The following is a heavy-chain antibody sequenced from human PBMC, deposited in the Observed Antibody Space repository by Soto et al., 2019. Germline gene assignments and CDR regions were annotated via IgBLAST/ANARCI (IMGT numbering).Heavy chain of an antibody. D-gene: IGHD3-3*01. V-gene: IGHV3-23*01. J-gene: IGHJ5*02. Sequence: EVQLLESGGGLVQPGGSLRLSCAASGFTFSSYAMSWVRQAPGKGLEWVSAISGSGGSTYYADSVKGRFTISRDNSKNTLYLQMNSMRAEDTAVYYCAKAGLRFLVIQNWFDPWGQGTLVTVSS. CDR1: GFTFSSYA. CDR2: ISGSGGST. CDR3: AKAGLRFLVIQNWFDP.